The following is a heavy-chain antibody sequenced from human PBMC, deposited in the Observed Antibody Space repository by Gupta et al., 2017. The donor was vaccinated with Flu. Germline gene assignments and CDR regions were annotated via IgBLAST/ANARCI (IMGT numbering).Heavy chain of an antibody. Sequence: VLRAPGKGMGWVSLIWYDASKNYYADSVRARFTSSRDNSKNTLNLLMHSLTPEDTDVYYCARDPDCIDGVCSSPSPYYFDYWGQGSLVTVSS. CDR3: ARDPDCIDGVCSSPSPYYFDY. V-gene: IGHV3-33*01. D-gene: IGHD2-8*01. CDR2: IWYDASKN. J-gene: IGHJ4*02.